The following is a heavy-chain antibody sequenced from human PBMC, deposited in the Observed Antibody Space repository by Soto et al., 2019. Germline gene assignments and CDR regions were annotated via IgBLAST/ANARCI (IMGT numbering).Heavy chain of an antibody. CDR1: GGSVSSGSYY. CDR2: IYYSGST. CDR3: ARSRGYSSSSIRFGADNWFDP. D-gene: IGHD6-6*01. Sequence: PSETLSLTCTVSGGSVSSGSYYWSWIRQPPGKGLEWIGYIYYSGSTNYNPSLKSRVTISVDTSKNQFSLKLSSVTAADTAVYYCARSRGYSSSSIRFGADNWFDPWGQGTLVTVSS. V-gene: IGHV4-61*01. J-gene: IGHJ5*02.